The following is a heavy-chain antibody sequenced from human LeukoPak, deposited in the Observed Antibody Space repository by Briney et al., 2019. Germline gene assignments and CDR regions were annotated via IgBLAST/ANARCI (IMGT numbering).Heavy chain of an antibody. Sequence: GGSLRLSCAAPGFTFSSYAMSWVRQAPGKGLEWVSTISGSGGRTYYADSVKGRFTISRDNSKNTLYLQMNSLRAEDTAVYYCAKYGHCSSTSCYAYFDYWGQGTLVTVSS. CDR3: AKYGHCSSTSCYAYFDY. CDR1: GFTFSSYA. D-gene: IGHD2-2*01. J-gene: IGHJ4*02. CDR2: ISGSGGRT. V-gene: IGHV3-23*01.